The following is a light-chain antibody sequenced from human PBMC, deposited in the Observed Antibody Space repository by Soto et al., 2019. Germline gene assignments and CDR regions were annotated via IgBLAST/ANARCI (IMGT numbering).Light chain of an antibody. Sequence: QSALTQPASVSGSPGQSITISCTGTSSDFGGYNYVSWYQQHPGKAPKLMIYEVSNRPSGVSNRFSGSKSGHTASLTISGLQSEDEADYFCTSYTSSSTLDVFGTGTKLTVL. V-gene: IGLV2-14*01. J-gene: IGLJ1*01. CDR2: EVS. CDR1: SSDFGGYNY. CDR3: TSYTSSSTLDV.